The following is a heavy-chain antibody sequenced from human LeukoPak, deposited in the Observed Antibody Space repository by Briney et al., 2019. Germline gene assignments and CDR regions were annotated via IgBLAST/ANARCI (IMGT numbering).Heavy chain of an antibody. Sequence: SETLSLTCTVSGGSISSYYWSWIRQPAGKGLEWIGRIYTSGSTNYNPSLKSRVTMSVDTSKNQFSLKLSSVTAADTAVYYCARDYGDYGWFDPWAREPWSPSPQ. CDR3: ARDYGDYGWFDP. CDR2: IYTSGST. D-gene: IGHD4-17*01. J-gene: IGHJ5*02. V-gene: IGHV4-4*07. CDR1: GGSISSYY.